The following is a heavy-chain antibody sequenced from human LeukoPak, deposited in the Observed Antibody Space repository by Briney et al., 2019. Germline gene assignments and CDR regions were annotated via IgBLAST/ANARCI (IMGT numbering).Heavy chain of an antibody. V-gene: IGHV4-38-2*01. Sequence: SETLSLTCAVSGYSISSGYYWGWIRQPPGKGLEWIGSIYHSGSTYYNPSLKSRVTISVDTSKNQFSLKLSPVTAADTAVYYCARVVVVPAAILKIVGYFDYWGQGTLVTVSS. J-gene: IGHJ4*02. CDR1: GYSISSGYY. CDR3: ARVVVVPAAILKIVGYFDY. D-gene: IGHD2-2*01. CDR2: IYHSGST.